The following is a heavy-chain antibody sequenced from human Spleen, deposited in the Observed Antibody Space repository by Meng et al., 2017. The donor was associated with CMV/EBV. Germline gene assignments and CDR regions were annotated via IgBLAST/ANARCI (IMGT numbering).Heavy chain of an antibody. D-gene: IGHD1-14*01. CDR2: ISVSGSTI. V-gene: IGHV3-48*03. CDR3: ARDRTYSYYYGMDV. J-gene: IGHJ6*02. CDR1: GFTFSDYE. Sequence: GESLNISCTASGFTFSDYEMNWVRQAPGKGLEWLSYISVSGSTIYYAESVRGRFTISRDNSKNSLFLQMKSLRPEDTAIYSCARDRTYSYYYGMDVWGQGTTVTVSS.